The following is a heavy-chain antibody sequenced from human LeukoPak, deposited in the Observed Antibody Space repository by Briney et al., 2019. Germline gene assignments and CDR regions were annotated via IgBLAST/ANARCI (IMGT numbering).Heavy chain of an antibody. CDR2: INPNSGGT. Sequence: ASVKVSCKASGYTFTGYYMHWVRQAPGQGLEWMGWINPNSGGTNYAQKFQGRVTMTRDTSTSTAYMELSSLRTEDTAVYYCVRVAGSVDCWGQGTLVTVSS. J-gene: IGHJ4*02. CDR3: VRVAGSVDC. V-gene: IGHV1-2*02. D-gene: IGHD6-19*01. CDR1: GYTFTGYY.